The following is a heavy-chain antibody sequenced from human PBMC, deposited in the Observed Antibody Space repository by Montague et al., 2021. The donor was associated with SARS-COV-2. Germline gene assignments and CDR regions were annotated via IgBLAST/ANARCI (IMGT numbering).Heavy chain of an antibody. CDR3: ARHRDNLGSLNWFAP. CDR2: IYDSGST. J-gene: IGHJ5*02. CDR1: GSSVRSYY. V-gene: IGHV4-59*08. Sequence: SETLSLTCIVSGSSVRSYYWSWIRQPPGKGLEWIGYIYDSGSTNYNPSLKSRVTISVDTSKNQFSLKLSSVTAADTAVYFCARHRDNLGSLNWFAPWGQGTLVTVSS. D-gene: IGHD3-16*01.